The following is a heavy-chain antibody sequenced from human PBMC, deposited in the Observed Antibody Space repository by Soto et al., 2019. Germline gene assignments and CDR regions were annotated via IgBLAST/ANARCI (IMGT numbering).Heavy chain of an antibody. Sequence: QVQLQESGPGLVKPSGTLSLTCAVSGGSISSSNWWSWVRQPPGKGLEWIGEIYHSGSTNYNPSLKSRVTISVDKSKNQFSLKLSSVTAADTAVHYCARSGWGVVVTDIGGAFDIWGQGTMVTVSS. D-gene: IGHD2-21*02. CDR3: ARSGWGVVVTDIGGAFDI. V-gene: IGHV4-4*02. CDR1: GGSISSSNW. CDR2: IYHSGST. J-gene: IGHJ3*02.